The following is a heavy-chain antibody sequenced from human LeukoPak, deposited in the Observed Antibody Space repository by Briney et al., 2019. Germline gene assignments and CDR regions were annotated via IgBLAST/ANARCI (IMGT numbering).Heavy chain of an antibody. CDR3: ARVNYDYGPYVGAFDI. CDR1: GFTFSSYA. CDR2: IWYDGSNK. V-gene: IGHV3-33*01. J-gene: IGHJ3*02. D-gene: IGHD4-17*01. Sequence: GGSLRLSCAASGFTFSSYAMHWVRQAPGKGLEWVAVIWYDGSNKYYVDSVKGRFTISRDNSKNTLSLQMNSLRAEDTAVYYCARVNYDYGPYVGAFDIWGQGTMVTVS.